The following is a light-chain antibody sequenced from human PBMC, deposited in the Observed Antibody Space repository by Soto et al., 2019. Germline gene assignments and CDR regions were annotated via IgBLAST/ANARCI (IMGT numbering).Light chain of an antibody. CDR3: QQIYSIPHT. CDR2: SAT. CDR1: QGIGTY. V-gene: IGKV1-39*01. J-gene: IGKJ2*01. Sequence: IQLTQSPSSLSASVRDRVTVTCRASQGIGTYLVWYQQKSGKAPTVLIYSATNLYSGVPSRFSGSDAVKDFTLTISSMQPEDFATYFCQQIYSIPHTFGNGTKVDIK.